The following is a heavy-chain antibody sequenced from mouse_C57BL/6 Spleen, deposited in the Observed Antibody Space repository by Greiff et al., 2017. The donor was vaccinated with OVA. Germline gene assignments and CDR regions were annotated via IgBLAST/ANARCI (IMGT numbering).Heavy chain of an antibody. CDR3: ARTTTAIAEYFDF. Sequence: EVQLQQSGPELVQPGASVKISCKASGYTFTDYYMNWVKQSHGKSLEWIGDINPNNGGTSYNQKFKGKATLTVDKSSSTAYMELSSLTSEDSAVFDCARTTTAIAEYFDFWGTGTTLTVSS. D-gene: IGHD1-1*01. J-gene: IGHJ1*03. CDR2: INPNNGGT. CDR1: GYTFTDYY. V-gene: IGHV1-26*01.